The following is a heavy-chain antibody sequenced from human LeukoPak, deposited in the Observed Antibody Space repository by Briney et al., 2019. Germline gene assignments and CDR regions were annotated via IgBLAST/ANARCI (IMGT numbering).Heavy chain of an antibody. J-gene: IGHJ6*03. V-gene: IGHV4-34*01. CDR2: INHSGST. CDR1: GGSFSGHY. CDR3: TRGSIAYYYMDV. D-gene: IGHD3-22*01. Sequence: PSETLSLTCAVYGGSFSGHYWSWIRQPPGKGLEWIGEINHSGSTNYNPSLKSRVTISLDTSKNQFSLKLRSVTAADTAVYYCTRGSIAYYYMDVWGKGTTVTISS.